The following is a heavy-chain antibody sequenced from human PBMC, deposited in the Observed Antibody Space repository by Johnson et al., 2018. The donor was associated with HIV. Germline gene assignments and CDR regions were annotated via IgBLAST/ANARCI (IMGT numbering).Heavy chain of an antibody. CDR2: ISYDGSNK. J-gene: IGHJ3*02. V-gene: IGHV3-30-3*01. Sequence: QVQLVESGGGVVQPGRSLRLSCAASGFTFSSYAMHWVRQAPGKGLEWVAVISYDGSNKYYADSVKGRFTISRDNSKNTLYLQMNSLRAEDTAVYYCARRRRDGDAFDIWGQGTMVTVSS. D-gene: IGHD5-24*01. CDR3: ARRRRDGDAFDI. CDR1: GFTFSSYA.